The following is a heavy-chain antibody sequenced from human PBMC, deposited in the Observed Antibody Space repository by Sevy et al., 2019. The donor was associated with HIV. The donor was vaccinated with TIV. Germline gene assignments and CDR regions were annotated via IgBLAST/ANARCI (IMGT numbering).Heavy chain of an antibody. CDR3: TAGPVSF. J-gene: IGHJ4*02. D-gene: IGHD3-16*01. V-gene: IGHV3-15*01. CDR1: GFTFSNAW. Sequence: GGSLRLSCTASGFTFSNAWMTWVRQTPERGLEWVALIKPITDAGTTDYAAPVQGRFTISRDDSKNTVYLQLNSLKTEDTAVYSCTAGPVSFWGQGTLVTVSS. CDR2: IKPITDAGTT.